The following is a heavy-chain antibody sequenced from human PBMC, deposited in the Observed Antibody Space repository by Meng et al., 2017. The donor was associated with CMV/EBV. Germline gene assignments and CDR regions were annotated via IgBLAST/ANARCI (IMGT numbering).Heavy chain of an antibody. CDR3: ARDRTMVRGVTGY. CDR1: GGTFRSYA. Sequence: VQLVRSGAGANKPGASAQASCQDSGGTFRSYAISWVRQAPGPGLEWMGGIIPIFGTANYAQKFQGRVTITADESTSTAYMALRSLRSDDTAVYYCARDRTMVRGVTGYWGQGTLVTVSS. D-gene: IGHD3-10*01. CDR2: IIPIFGTA. V-gene: IGHV1-69*12. J-gene: IGHJ4*02.